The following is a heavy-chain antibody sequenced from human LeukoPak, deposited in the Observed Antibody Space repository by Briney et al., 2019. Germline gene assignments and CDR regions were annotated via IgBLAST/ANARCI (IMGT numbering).Heavy chain of an antibody. J-gene: IGHJ6*02. V-gene: IGHV1-46*01. Sequence: ASVKVSCKASGYTFTSYYMHWVRQAPGQGLEWMGIINPSGGSTSYAQKFQGRVTITADESTSTAYMELSSLRSEDTAVYYCARVRSSGWRYYYGMDVWGQGTTVTVSS. D-gene: IGHD6-19*01. CDR2: INPSGGST. CDR1: GYTFTSYY. CDR3: ARVRSSGWRYYYGMDV.